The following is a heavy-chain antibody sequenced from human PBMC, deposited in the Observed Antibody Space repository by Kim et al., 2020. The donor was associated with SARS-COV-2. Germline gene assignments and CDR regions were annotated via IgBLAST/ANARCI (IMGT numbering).Heavy chain of an antibody. J-gene: IGHJ4*02. V-gene: IGHV3-53*01. D-gene: IGHD5-12*01. Sequence: YSASSVKGRFTISRDNSKNTLYLQINSLRAEDTAVYYCARVIGGYNHLDYWGQGTLVTVSS. CDR3: ARVIGGYNHLDY.